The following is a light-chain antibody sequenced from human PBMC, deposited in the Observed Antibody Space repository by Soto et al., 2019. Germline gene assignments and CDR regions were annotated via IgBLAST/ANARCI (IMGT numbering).Light chain of an antibody. CDR2: DVS. V-gene: IGKV1-5*01. CDR3: QQFNSYSRT. CDR1: QSISSW. Sequence: DIQMTQSPSTLSASAGDRVTITCRASQSISSWLAWYQQKPGNAPKLLIYDVSSLERGVPSRFSGSGSGTEFTLTISSLQPDDFATYYCQQFNSYSRTFGQGTKVDIK. J-gene: IGKJ1*01.